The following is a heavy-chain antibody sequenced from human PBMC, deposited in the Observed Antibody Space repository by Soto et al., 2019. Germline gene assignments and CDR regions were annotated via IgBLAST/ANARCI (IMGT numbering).Heavy chain of an antibody. CDR2: IYYSGST. V-gene: IGHV4-59*08. CDR1: GGSISSYY. CDR3: ARLTAAAGTGGYFDY. J-gene: IGHJ4*02. D-gene: IGHD6-13*01. Sequence: SVTLSLTCTVSGGSISSYYWIWLRQPPGKGLEWIGYIYYSGSTNYNPSLKSRVTISVDTSKNQFSLKLSSVTAADTAVYYCARLTAAAGTGGYFDYWGQGTLVTVSS.